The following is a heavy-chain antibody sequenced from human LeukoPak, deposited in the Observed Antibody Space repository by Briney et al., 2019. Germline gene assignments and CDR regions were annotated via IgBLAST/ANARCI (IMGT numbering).Heavy chain of an antibody. CDR1: GGTFSSYA. Sequence: SVKVSCKAFGGTFSSYAISWVRQAPGQGLEWMGRIIPILGIANYAQKFQGRVTITADKSTSTAYMELSSLRSEDTAVYYCARDIVAAAETNWFDPWGQGTLVTVSS. V-gene: IGHV1-69*04. CDR3: ARDIVAAAETNWFDP. D-gene: IGHD6-13*01. CDR2: IIPILGIA. J-gene: IGHJ5*02.